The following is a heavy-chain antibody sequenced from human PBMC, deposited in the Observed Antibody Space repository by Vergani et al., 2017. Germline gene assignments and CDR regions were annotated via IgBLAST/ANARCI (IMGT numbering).Heavy chain of an antibody. Sequence: EVQLLESGGGLVQPGGSLRLSCAASGFTFSSYVMSWVRQAPGKGLEWVSRISGSGSGTYYADSVKGRFTISRDNSKNTLYLDMNSLRAEDTAVYYCARGYNSDWIWSWFDPWCQGTLVTVSA. D-gene: IGHD6-19*01. J-gene: IGHJ5*02. V-gene: IGHV3-23*01. CDR2: ISGSGSGT. CDR3: ARGYNSDWIWSWFDP. CDR1: GFTFSSYV.